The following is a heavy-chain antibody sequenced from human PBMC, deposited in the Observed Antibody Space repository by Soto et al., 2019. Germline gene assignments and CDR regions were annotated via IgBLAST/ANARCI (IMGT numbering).Heavy chain of an antibody. CDR3: ARETASGSHMYYFDY. CDR1: GGSISSYY. D-gene: IGHD1-26*01. CDR2: IYSSGTT. Sequence: SETLSLTCTVSGGSISSYYWSWVWQSAGKGLEWIGRIYSSGTTNYNPSLKSRVTMSVDTSKNQFSLHLSSVTAADTAVYYCARETASGSHMYYFDYWGQGTLVTVSS. J-gene: IGHJ4*02. V-gene: IGHV4-4*07.